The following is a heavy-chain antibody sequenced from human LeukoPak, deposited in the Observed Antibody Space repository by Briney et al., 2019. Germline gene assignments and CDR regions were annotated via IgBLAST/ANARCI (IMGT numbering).Heavy chain of an antibody. V-gene: IGHV4-61*02. J-gene: IGHJ4*02. CDR3: ARAPHFFDTSGSRYYFDY. Sequence: PSQTLSLTCTVSGGPISSGSYYWSWIRQPAGKGLEWIGRIYTSGSTNYNPSLKSRVTISVDTSKNQFSLKLSSVTAADTAVYFCARAPHFFDTSGSRYYFDYWGQGALVTVSS. D-gene: IGHD3-22*01. CDR1: GGPISSGSYY. CDR2: IYTSGST.